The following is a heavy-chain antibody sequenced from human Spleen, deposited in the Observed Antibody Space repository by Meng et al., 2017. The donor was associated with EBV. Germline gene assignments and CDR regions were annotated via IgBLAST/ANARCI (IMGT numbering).Heavy chain of an antibody. CDR3: VRGGYYSPCDY. Sequence: QGQGQQWGAGLLKPSETLSLTCAVHGASIGGDYWSWIRQPPGKGLEWLGEINHSGKANYNPSLKSRVTISVDTSNNQLSLKLSSLTAADTAVYYCVRGGYYSPCDYWGQGTLVTVSS. CDR1: GASIGGDY. CDR2: INHSGKA. V-gene: IGHV4-34*01. D-gene: IGHD2/OR15-2a*01. J-gene: IGHJ4*02.